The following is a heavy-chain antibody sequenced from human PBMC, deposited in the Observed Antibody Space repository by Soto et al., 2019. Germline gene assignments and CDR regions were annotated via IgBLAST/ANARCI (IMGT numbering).Heavy chain of an antibody. CDR1: GGSITSNNW. CDR3: ATKHQLTPFDY. V-gene: IGHV4-4*02. Sequence: QVQLQESGPGLVKPSGTLSLTCAVSGGSITSNNWWSWVRQPPGKGLEWIGEIYHGGSTNYNPSFKRRVTISVDKSKNQFFLKLSSVTAADTAVYYCATKHQLTPFDYWGQGTLVTVSS. J-gene: IGHJ4*02. D-gene: IGHD1-1*01. CDR2: IYHGGST.